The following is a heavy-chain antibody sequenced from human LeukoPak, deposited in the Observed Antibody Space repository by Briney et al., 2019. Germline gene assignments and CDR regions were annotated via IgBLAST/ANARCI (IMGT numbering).Heavy chain of an antibody. Sequence: PSETLSLTCTVSGGSISSYYWSWIRQPAGKGLQWIGSIYSSGSTNYNPSLKSRVTMSVDTSKNQFSLRLSSVTAADTAVYYCARDLGFWSGPDYWGQGTLVTVSS. CDR1: GGSISSYY. CDR2: IYSSGST. J-gene: IGHJ4*02. CDR3: ARDLGFWSGPDY. V-gene: IGHV4-4*07. D-gene: IGHD3-3*01.